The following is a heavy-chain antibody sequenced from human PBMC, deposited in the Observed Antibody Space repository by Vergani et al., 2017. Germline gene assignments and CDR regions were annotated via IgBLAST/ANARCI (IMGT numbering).Heavy chain of an antibody. CDR1: GYTFTSYY. D-gene: IGHD6-6*01. J-gene: IGHJ4*02. CDR2: INPSGGST. Sequence: QVQLVQSGAEVKKPGASVKVSCKASGYTFTSYYMHWVRQAPGQGLEWMGIINPSGGSTSYAQKFQGRVTMTRDTSTSTVYMELSSLRSEDTAVYYCARDKCELVPLYYFDYWGQGTLVTVSS. V-gene: IGHV1-46*03. CDR3: ARDKCELVPLYYFDY.